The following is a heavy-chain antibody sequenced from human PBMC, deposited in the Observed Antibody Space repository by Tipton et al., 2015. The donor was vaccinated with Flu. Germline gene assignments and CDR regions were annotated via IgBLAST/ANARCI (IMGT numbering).Heavy chain of an antibody. CDR1: QFTFSNYA. Sequence: RSLRLSCAASQFTFSNYAMHWVRQAPGKGLEWLAVISYDGDTDFYADSVKGRFIISRDNSKNILSLQMNNLRPEETAVYYCAKGGGGNCSGGRCSNYYYYGMDVWGQGTTVTVSS. V-gene: IGHV3-30*17. CDR3: AKGGGGNCSGGRCSNYYYYGMDV. J-gene: IGHJ6*02. D-gene: IGHD2-15*01. CDR2: ISYDGDTD.